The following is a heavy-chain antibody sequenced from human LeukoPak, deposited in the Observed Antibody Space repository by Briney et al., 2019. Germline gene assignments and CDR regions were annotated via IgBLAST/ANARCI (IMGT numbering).Heavy chain of an antibody. CDR3: ARYYSGSFT. D-gene: IGHD1-26*01. J-gene: IGHJ5*02. CDR1: GFTFSSYE. V-gene: IGHV3-48*03. CDR2: ISSSGSTI. Sequence: PEGTLRLSCAASGFTFSSYEMNWVRQAPGKGLEWVSYISSSGSTIYYADSVKGRFTISRDNAKNSLYLQMNSLRAEDTAVYYCARYYSGSFTWGQGTLVTVSS.